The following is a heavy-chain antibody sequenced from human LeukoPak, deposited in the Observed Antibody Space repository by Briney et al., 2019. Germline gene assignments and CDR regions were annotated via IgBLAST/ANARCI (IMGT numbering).Heavy chain of an antibody. Sequence: PGGSLRLSCAASGLSVSSTHMSWVRQAPGKGLEWVSLTYSGGNTCYAESVKGRFSISRDSSKNTLYVQMSSLRVEDTAVYYCAREDCSGGSCYGRTNWLDPWGQGTLVTVSS. V-gene: IGHV3-66*01. CDR1: GLSVSSTH. CDR2: TYSGGNT. J-gene: IGHJ5*02. CDR3: AREDCSGGSCYGRTNWLDP. D-gene: IGHD2-15*01.